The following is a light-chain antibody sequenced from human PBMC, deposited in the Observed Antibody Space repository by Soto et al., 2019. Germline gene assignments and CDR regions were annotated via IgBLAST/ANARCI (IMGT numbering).Light chain of an antibody. CDR1: QSISNS. V-gene: IGKV1-39*01. CDR2: TAS. CDR3: QQSSSTLYT. J-gene: IGKJ2*01. Sequence: DIQMTQSPSSLSASVGDRVTITCRASQSISNSLNWFQQKPGKAPNLLIYTASSLRRGVPSRFSGSGSGTDFTLTISSLQPEDFATYYCQQSSSTLYTFGQGTKLEIK.